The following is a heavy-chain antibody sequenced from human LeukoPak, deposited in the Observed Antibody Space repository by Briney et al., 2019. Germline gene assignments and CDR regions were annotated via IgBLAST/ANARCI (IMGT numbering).Heavy chain of an antibody. CDR3: ARDLGGSSGY. CDR1: GGTFSSYA. CDR2: IIPIFGTA. V-gene: IGHV1-69*05. Sequence: GASVKVSCKASGGTFSSYAISWVRQAPGQGLEWMGRIIPIFGTANYAQKFQGRVTITTDESTSTAYMELSSLRFEDTAVYYCARDLGGSSGYWGQGTLVTVSS. J-gene: IGHJ4*02. D-gene: IGHD2-15*01.